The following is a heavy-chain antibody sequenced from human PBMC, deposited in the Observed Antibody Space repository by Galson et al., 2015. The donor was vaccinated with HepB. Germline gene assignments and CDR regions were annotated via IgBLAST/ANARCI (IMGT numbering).Heavy chain of an antibody. J-gene: IGHJ5*02. CDR1: GYTFTGYY. CDR2: INPNSGGT. D-gene: IGHD3-10*01. CDR3: ARGMVRGLPKKNWFDP. V-gene: IGHV1-2*02. Sequence: SVKVSCKASGYTFTGYYMHWVRQAPGQGLEWMGWINPNSGGTNYAQKFQGRVTMTRDTSISTAYMELSRLRSDDTAVYYCARGMVRGLPKKNWFDPWGQGTLVTVSS.